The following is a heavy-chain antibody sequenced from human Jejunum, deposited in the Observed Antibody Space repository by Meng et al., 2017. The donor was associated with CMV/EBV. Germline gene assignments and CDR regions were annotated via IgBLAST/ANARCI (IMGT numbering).Heavy chain of an antibody. CDR3: AKDSPILTV. CDR2: ISYSGDGT. Sequence: EVQLLESGGGLVQPGXXLRLSCTASGFTLSTYGMSWVRQAPGKGLEWVSAISYSGDGTYYADSVKGRFTISRDNSKNTLYLQMNSLRAEDTAIYYCAKDSPILTVWGQGTLVTVSS. CDR1: GFTLSTYG. D-gene: IGHD3-9*01. J-gene: IGHJ4*02. V-gene: IGHV3-23*01.